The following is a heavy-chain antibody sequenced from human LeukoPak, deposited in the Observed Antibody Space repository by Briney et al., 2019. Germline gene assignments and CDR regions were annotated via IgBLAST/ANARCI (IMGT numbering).Heavy chain of an antibody. CDR1: GGSIGSYY. Sequence: SETLSLTCTVSGGSIGSYYWSWIRQPPGKGLEWIGYIYYSGSTNYNPSLKSRVTISVDTSKNQFSLKLSSVTAADTAVYYCATRRVGATHFDYWGQGTLVTVSS. J-gene: IGHJ4*02. CDR3: ATRRVGATHFDY. D-gene: IGHD1-26*01. V-gene: IGHV4-59*08. CDR2: IYYSGST.